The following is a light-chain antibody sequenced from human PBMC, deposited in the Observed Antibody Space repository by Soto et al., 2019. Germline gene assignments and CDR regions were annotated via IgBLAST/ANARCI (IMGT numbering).Light chain of an antibody. V-gene: IGKV1-39*01. CDR3: QQSYSTPRLFT. Sequence: DIQMTQSPSSLSASVGDRVTITSRASQSISRYLNWYQQKPGKAPKLLIYAASSLQSGVPSRFSGSGSGTDFTLTISSLQPEDSATYYCQQSYSTPRLFTFGQGTNLEI. CDR2: AAS. CDR1: QSISRY. J-gene: IGKJ2*01.